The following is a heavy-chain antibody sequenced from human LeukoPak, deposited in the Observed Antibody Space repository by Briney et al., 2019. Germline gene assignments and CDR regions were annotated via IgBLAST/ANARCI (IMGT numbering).Heavy chain of an antibody. CDR3: ARRSGSYFNF. CDR1: GYIFANFW. V-gene: IGHV5-51*01. J-gene: IGHJ4*02. D-gene: IGHD1-26*01. Sequence: GESLKISCKGSGSGYIFANFWIGWVRPMPGKGLEWMGIIYPGDSDTRYSPSFEGQVTISVDKSVNTAYLQWSSLRASDTAIYFCARRSGSYFNFWGQGTQVIVSS. CDR2: IYPGDSDT.